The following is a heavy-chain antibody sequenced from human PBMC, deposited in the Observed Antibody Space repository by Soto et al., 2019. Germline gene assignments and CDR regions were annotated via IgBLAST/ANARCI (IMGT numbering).Heavy chain of an antibody. CDR3: AREAYDSCGVDFPSWDH. Sequence: QVQLVESGGGVVQPGRSLRLSCVASGFTFTSHGIHWGRQAQVKGLEWVAVIWDDGSNKFYADSVKGRFTMSREKSKNTVYLQMNSLRAEDTAVYYCAREAYDSCGVDFPSWDHWGQGTLVTVSS. J-gene: IGHJ4*02. CDR2: IWDDGSNK. V-gene: IGHV3-33*01. CDR1: GFTFTSHG. D-gene: IGHD2-21*02.